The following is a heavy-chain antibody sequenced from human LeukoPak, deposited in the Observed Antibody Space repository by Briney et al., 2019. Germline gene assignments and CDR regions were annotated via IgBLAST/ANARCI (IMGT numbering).Heavy chain of an antibody. CDR3: AKAVIADAFDI. V-gene: IGHV3-30*18. J-gene: IGHJ3*02. CDR2: ISYDGSNK. Sequence: GGSLRLSCAASGFTFSSYWMHWVRQAPGKGLEWVAVISYDGSNKYYADSVKGRFTISRDNSKNTLYLQMNSLRAEDTAVYYCAKAVIADAFDIWGQGTMVTVSS. CDR1: GFTFSSYW. D-gene: IGHD6-13*01.